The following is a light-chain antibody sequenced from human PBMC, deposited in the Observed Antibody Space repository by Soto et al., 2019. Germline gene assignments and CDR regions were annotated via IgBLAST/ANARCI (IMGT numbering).Light chain of an antibody. J-gene: IGKJ4*01. CDR1: QSLLHSHGRTY. CDR3: MQTIQLPLT. V-gene: IGKV2D-29*01. CDR2: EVS. Sequence: DIVMTQSPLSLPVTPGEPASISCRSSQSLLHSHGRTYVYWYVQRPGQTPQVLIYEVSNRVSGVPDRFGGYGAGTDFTLEISRVEADDVGIYYCMQTIQLPLTFGGGTKVDIK.